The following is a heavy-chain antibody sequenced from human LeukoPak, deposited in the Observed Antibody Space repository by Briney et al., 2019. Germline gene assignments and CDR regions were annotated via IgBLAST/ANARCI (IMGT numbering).Heavy chain of an antibody. Sequence: SETLSLTCTVSGGSISSSSYYWGWIRQPPGKGLEWIGSIYYSGSTYYNPSLKSRVTISVDTSKNQSSLKLSSVTAADTAVYYCARINSSGWYGFWYFDYWGQGTLVTVSS. J-gene: IGHJ4*02. CDR2: IYYSGST. D-gene: IGHD6-19*01. CDR3: ARINSSGWYGFWYFDY. V-gene: IGHV4-39*01. CDR1: GGSISSSSYY.